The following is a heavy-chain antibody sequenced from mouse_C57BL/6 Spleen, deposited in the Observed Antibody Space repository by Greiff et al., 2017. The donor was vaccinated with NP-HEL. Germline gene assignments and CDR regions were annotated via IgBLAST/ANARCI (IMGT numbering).Heavy chain of an antibody. CDR1: GYTFTSYW. CDR2: IDPSDSYT. CDR3: ARGTYYSNRYYAMDY. J-gene: IGHJ4*01. Sequence: QVQLQQPGAELVMPGASVKLSCKASGYTFTSYWMHWVKQRPGQGLEWIGEIDPSDSYTNYNQKFKGKSTLTVDKSSSTAYMQLSSLTSEDSAVYYCARGTYYSNRYYAMDYWGQGTSVTVSS. V-gene: IGHV1-69*01. D-gene: IGHD2-5*01.